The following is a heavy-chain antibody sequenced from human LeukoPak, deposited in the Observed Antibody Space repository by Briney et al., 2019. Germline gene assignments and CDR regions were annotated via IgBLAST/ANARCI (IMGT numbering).Heavy chain of an antibody. D-gene: IGHD6-13*01. Sequence: AASVKVSCKASGGTFSSYAISWVRQAPGQGLEWMGGIIPIFGIANYAQKFQGRVTITADESTSTAYMELSSLRSEDTAVYYCAREYSSSLVSWFDPWGQGTLVTVSS. J-gene: IGHJ5*02. V-gene: IGHV1-69*13. CDR2: IIPIFGIA. CDR1: GGTFSSYA. CDR3: AREYSSSLVSWFDP.